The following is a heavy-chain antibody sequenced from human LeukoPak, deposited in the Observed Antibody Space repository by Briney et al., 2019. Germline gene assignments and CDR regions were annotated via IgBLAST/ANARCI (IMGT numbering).Heavy chain of an antibody. J-gene: IGHJ4*02. V-gene: IGHV4-59*01. D-gene: IGHD3-10*01. CDR2: IYYSGST. Sequence: PSETLSLTCTVSSGSISSYYWSWIRQPPGKGLEWIGYIYYSGSTNYNPSLKSRVTISLDTSKNQFSLRLSAVTAADTAVYYCARHSYYYGSGSYQFDYWGQGTLVTLSS. CDR1: SGSISSYY. CDR3: ARHSYYYGSGSYQFDY.